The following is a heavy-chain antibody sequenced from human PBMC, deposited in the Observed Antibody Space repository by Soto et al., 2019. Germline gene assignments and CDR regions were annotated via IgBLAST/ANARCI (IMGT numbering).Heavy chain of an antibody. Sequence: GASVKVSCKASGYTFTSYYMHWVRQAPGQGLEWMGVINPSGGSTSYAQKFQGRVTMTRDTSTSTVYMELSSLRSEDTAAYYCARDRITMVRGVIIKWFDPWGQGTLVTVSS. CDR3: ARDRITMVRGVIIKWFDP. CDR1: GYTFTSYY. CDR2: INPSGGST. V-gene: IGHV1-46*01. D-gene: IGHD3-10*01. J-gene: IGHJ5*02.